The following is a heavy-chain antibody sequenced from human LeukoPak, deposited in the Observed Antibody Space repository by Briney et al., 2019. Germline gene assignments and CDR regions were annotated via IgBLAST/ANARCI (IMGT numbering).Heavy chain of an antibody. CDR3: ARASTYDSSGYPYYFDY. D-gene: IGHD3-22*01. Sequence: GGSLRLSCAASGFTFSSYEMNWVRQAPGKGLEWASYISSSGSTIYYADSVKGRFTISRDNAKNSLYLQMNSLRAEDTAVYYCARASTYDSSGYPYYFDYWGQGTLVTVSS. V-gene: IGHV3-48*03. CDR2: ISSSGSTI. J-gene: IGHJ4*02. CDR1: GFTFSSYE.